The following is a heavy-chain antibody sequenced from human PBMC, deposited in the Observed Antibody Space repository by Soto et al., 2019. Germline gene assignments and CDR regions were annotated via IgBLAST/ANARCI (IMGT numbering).Heavy chain of an antibody. Sequence: SEALSLASALGGGSFSVKYWSWIRQPPGKGLEWIGEFSDSGRPNYNPSLKSRVTISEDMSKSQFSLKLSSVTAADTDGYYCARGNSYYGLDVWGKGTTVTVSS. CDR1: GGSFSVKY. CDR3: ARGNSYYGLDV. CDR2: FSDSGRP. J-gene: IGHJ6*04. V-gene: IGHV4-34*01.